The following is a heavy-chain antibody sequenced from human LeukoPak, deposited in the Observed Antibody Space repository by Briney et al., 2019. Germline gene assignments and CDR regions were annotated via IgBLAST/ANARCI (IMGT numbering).Heavy chain of an antibody. Sequence: SETLSLTCAVYGGSFSGYYWSWIRQPPGKGLEWIGEINHSGSTNYNPSLKSRVTISVDTSKNQFSLKLSSVTAADTAVYYCARGSTYYYDSSGYNHLDYWGQGTLVTVSS. D-gene: IGHD3-22*01. V-gene: IGHV4-34*01. CDR2: INHSGST. J-gene: IGHJ4*02. CDR3: ARGSTYYYDSSGYNHLDY. CDR1: GGSFSGYY.